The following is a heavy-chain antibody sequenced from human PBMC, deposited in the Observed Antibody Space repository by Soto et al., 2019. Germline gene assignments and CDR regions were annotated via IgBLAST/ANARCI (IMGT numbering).Heavy chain of an antibody. D-gene: IGHD4-17*01. CDR3: ASLPVPYGDYDY. CDR2: INSDGSST. Sequence: AGGSLRLSCAASGFTFSSYWMHWVRQAPGKGLVWVSRINSDGSSTSYADSVKGRFTISRDNAKNTLYLQMNSLRAEDTAVYYCASLPVPYGDYDYWGQGTLVTVSS. CDR1: GFTFSSYW. J-gene: IGHJ4*02. V-gene: IGHV3-74*01.